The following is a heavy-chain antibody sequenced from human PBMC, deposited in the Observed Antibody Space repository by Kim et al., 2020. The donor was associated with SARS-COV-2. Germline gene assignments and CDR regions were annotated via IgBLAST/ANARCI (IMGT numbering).Heavy chain of an antibody. Sequence: SETLSLTCAVYGGSFSGYYWSWIRQPPGKGLEWIGEINHSGSTNYNPSLKSRVTISVDTSKNQFSLKLSSVTAADTAVYYCARVGYGGPGYFDYWGQGTLVTVSS. D-gene: IGHD4-17*01. J-gene: IGHJ4*02. CDR2: INHSGST. CDR3: ARVGYGGPGYFDY. V-gene: IGHV4-34*01. CDR1: GGSFSGYY.